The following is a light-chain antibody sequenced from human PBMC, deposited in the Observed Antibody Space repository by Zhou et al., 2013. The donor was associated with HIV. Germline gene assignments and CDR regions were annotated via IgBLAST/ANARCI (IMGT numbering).Light chain of an antibody. CDR2: SAS. V-gene: IGKV1-17*01. CDR3: QQHHTYPLT. J-gene: IGKJ4*01. Sequence: DIQMTQSPSSLSASVGDRVTITCQASQDISNYLNWYQQKPGKAPKLLIYSASTLQSGVPSRFSGSGSGTDFTLTISCLQSEDFATYYCQQHHTYPLTFGGGTKVEIK. CDR1: QDISNY.